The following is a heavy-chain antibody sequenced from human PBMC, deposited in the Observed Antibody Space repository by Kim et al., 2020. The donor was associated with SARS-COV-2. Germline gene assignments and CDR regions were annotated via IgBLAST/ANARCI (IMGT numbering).Heavy chain of an antibody. CDR3: ARHFDYPNGFDI. D-gene: IGHD4-17*01. CDR2: LNHNGGV. V-gene: IGHV4-39*01. CDR1: GGFISGTVYS. J-gene: IGHJ3*02. Sequence: SETLSLTCSASGGFISGTVYSWGWIRQPPGKGLECIGSLNHNGGVIYNPPLKSRVSISVDTSKNQFSLKVSSVTAADTALYYCARHFDYPNGFDIWGQGTMVTVSS.